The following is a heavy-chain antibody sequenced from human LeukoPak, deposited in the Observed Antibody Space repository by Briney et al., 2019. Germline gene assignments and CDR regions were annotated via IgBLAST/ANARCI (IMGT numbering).Heavy chain of an antibody. CDR1: GGTFSSYA. Sequence: SVKVSCKASGGTFSSYAINWVRQAPGQGLEWMGRIIPILDIANYAQKFQGRVTNTADRSTSTAYMELSSLRSEDTAVYYCARDYGSGDYDILTGYRTNLNYYYGMDVWGQGTTVTVSS. D-gene: IGHD3-9*01. CDR2: IIPILDIA. J-gene: IGHJ6*02. CDR3: ARDYGSGDYDILTGYRTNLNYYYGMDV. V-gene: IGHV1-69*04.